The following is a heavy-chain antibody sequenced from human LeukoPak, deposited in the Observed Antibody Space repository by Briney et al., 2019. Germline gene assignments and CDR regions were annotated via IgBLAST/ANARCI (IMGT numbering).Heavy chain of an antibody. CDR1: AFSFSSYA. J-gene: IGHJ4*02. D-gene: IGHD2/OR15-2a*01. Sequence: GRSLRLSCAASAFSFSSYAMSWVRQAPGKGLEWVSAISGSVGRTYYADSVKGRFTISRDNSKNTLYLQMNSLRAEDTAVYYCAKDFRPSTFDYWRQGTLVTVSS. CDR3: AKDFRPSTFDY. CDR2: ISGSVGRT. V-gene: IGHV3-23*01.